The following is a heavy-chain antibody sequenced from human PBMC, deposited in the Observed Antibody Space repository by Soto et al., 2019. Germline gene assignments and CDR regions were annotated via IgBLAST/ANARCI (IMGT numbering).Heavy chain of an antibody. CDR3: AMGLLGCRGDCYSGEDY. CDR1: GGTFSSYA. CDR2: IIPIFGTA. J-gene: IGHJ4*02. Sequence: QVQLVQSGAEVKKPGSSVKVSCKASGGTFSSYAISWVRQAPGQGLEWMGGIIPIFGTANYAQKFQGRVTITADESTSTAYMELSSLRSEDTAVYYCAMGLLGCRGDCYSGEDYWGQGTLVTVSS. V-gene: IGHV1-69*01. D-gene: IGHD2-21*02.